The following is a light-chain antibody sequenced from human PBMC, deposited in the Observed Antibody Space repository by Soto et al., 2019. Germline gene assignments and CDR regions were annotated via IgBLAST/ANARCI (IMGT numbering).Light chain of an antibody. CDR3: QKYNSAPRT. V-gene: IGKV1-27*01. CDR1: QGICNV. Sequence: DNQMSQSPSSLSASVGNRVTITCRASQGICNVLAWYQQKPGKVPKILIYAASTLQSGVPSRFSGSGSGTDFTLTISSLQPEDVATYNCQKYNSAPRTFGQGTKVEIK. J-gene: IGKJ1*01. CDR2: AAS.